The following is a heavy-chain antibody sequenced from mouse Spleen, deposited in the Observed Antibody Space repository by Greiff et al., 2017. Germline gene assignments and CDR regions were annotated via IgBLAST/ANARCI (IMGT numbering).Heavy chain of an antibody. V-gene: IGHV1-63*01. CDR1: GYAFTNYW. D-gene: IGHD2-4*01. CDR3: ARGGLTPFDYAMDY. Sequence: VQLVESGAELVRPGTSVKISCKASGYAFTNYWLGWVKQRPGHGLEWIGDIYPGSGNTYYNEKFKGKATLTADKSSSTAYMQLSSLASEDSAVYFCARGGLTPFDYAMDYWGQGTSVTVSS. J-gene: IGHJ4*01. CDR2: IYPGSGNT.